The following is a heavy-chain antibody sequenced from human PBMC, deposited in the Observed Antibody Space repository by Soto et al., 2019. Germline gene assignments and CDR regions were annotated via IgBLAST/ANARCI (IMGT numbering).Heavy chain of an antibody. CDR2: IIPIFGTA. Sequence: SGKVSWKASGGTFSSYAISWVRQAPGQGLEWMGGIIPIFGTANYAQKFQGRVTITADKSTSTAYMELSSPRSEDTAVYYCARTLAGTFDYWGQGTLVTVSS. J-gene: IGHJ4*02. CDR3: ARTLAGTFDY. CDR1: GGTFSSYA. D-gene: IGHD6-13*01. V-gene: IGHV1-69*06.